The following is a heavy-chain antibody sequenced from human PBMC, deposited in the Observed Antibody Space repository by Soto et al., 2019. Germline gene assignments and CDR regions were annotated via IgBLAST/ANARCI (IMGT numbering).Heavy chain of an antibody. V-gene: IGHV3-48*03. CDR3: ARGGYSYGHDY. J-gene: IGHJ4*02. CDR1: GFTFSSYE. CDR2: ISSSGSTI. D-gene: IGHD5-18*01. Sequence: EVQLVESGGGLVQPGGSLRLSCAASGFTFSSYEMNWVRQAPGKGLEWVSYISSSGSTIYYADAVKGRFTISRDNAKNSLYLQMNSLRAEDTAVYYCARGGYSYGHDYWGQGTLVTVSS.